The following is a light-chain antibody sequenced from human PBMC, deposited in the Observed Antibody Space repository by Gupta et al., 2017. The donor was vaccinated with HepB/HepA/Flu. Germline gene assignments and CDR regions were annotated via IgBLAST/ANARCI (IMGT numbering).Light chain of an antibody. CDR2: KAS. J-gene: IGKJ1*01. Sequence: DIQMTLSPSTLSASVGDRVTITCRASQSISSWLAWYQQKPGKAPKLLIYKASSLESGVPSRFSGSGSGTAFTLTISSLPPDDFATYYCQQYNSYSWTFGQGTKVEIK. CDR1: QSISSW. V-gene: IGKV1-5*03. CDR3: QQYNSYSWT.